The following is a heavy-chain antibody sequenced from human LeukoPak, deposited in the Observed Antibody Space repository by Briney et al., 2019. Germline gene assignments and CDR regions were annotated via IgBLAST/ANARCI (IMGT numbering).Heavy chain of an antibody. V-gene: IGHV4-59*08. CDR2: IYYGGST. D-gene: IGHD3-22*01. CDR1: GGSISSYY. Sequence: SETLSLTCTVSGGSISSYYWSWIRQPPGKGLEWIGYIYYGGSTNYNPSLKSRVTISVDTSKNQFSLKLSSVTAADTAVYYCARHSNYYDSPWGQGTLVTVSS. J-gene: IGHJ5*02. CDR3: ARHSNYYDSP.